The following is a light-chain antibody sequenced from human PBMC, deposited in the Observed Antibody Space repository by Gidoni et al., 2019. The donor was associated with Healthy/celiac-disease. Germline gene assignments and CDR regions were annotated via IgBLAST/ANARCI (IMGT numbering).Light chain of an antibody. CDR3: KQSIEFPST. J-gene: IGKJ5*01. CDR2: TLS. Sequence: DIVITHTPLRLPFTPGEPASLSCKSSQSLLDSDDGITYLDWYLQQPGQSPQLLYYTLSCLAAGAQEMFSGRWSGNEFTLKIRMVEAEVVGVYYCKQSIEFPSTFGQXTKLEIK. CDR1: QSLLDSDDGITY. V-gene: IGKV2-40*01.